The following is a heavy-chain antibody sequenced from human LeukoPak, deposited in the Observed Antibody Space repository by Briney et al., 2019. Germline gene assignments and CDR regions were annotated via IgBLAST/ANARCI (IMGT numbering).Heavy chain of an antibody. CDR1: GFTFSSYA. D-gene: IGHD3-10*01. Sequence: PGRPLRLSCAASGFTFSSYAMSWVRQAPGKGLESASAISGSGGSPYYADSVKGRFTISRYNSKTTLYLQMNSLRAEDTAVYYCAKDHYGSGKWGQGTLVTVSS. V-gene: IGHV3-23*01. J-gene: IGHJ4*02. CDR2: ISGSGGSP. CDR3: AKDHYGSGK.